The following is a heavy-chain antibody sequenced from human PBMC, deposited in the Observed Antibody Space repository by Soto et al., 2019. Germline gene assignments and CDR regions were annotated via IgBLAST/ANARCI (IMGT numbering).Heavy chain of an antibody. V-gene: IGHV3-74*01. D-gene: IGHD2-15*01. Sequence: HPGGSLRLSCAASGITFTTYWMHWVRQVPGKGLVWVSRINSDGTSIGYADSVRGRFTISRDNARNTVYLQMNSLRAEDTAVYYCASGGRGYWGQGTLVTVSS. CDR3: ASGGRGY. CDR1: GITFTTYW. J-gene: IGHJ4*02. CDR2: INSDGTSI.